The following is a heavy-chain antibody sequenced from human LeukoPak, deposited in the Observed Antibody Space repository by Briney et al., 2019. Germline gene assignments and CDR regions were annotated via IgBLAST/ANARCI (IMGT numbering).Heavy chain of an antibody. V-gene: IGHV1-69*04. Sequence: SVKVSCKASGGTSNNHAISWVRQAPGQGLEWMGRIIPNLGTTNRAQNFQDRVTLTADKSTNTAYMELTSLTSDDTAVYYCATTNDGGGYQWGDFFDFWGQGTLVTVSS. CDR1: GGTSNNHA. CDR2: IIPNLGTT. J-gene: IGHJ4*02. D-gene: IGHD3-22*01. CDR3: ATTNDGGGYQWGDFFDF.